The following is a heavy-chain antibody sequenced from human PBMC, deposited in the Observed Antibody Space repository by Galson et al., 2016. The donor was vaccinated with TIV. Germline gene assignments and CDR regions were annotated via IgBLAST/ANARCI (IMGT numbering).Heavy chain of an antibody. V-gene: IGHV3-30*04. Sequence: SLRLSCAASGFTFSSYAMNWVRQAPGKGLEWVAVISYDGTNKYYADSVKGRFTISRDNSKNTLFLQMNSLRAEDTAVYYCARDLSRSVALYDSSFYGMAVWGQGTTVTVSS. CDR3: ARDLSRSVALYDSSFYGMAV. CDR2: ISYDGTNK. D-gene: IGHD3-22*01. J-gene: IGHJ6*01. CDR1: GFTFSSYA.